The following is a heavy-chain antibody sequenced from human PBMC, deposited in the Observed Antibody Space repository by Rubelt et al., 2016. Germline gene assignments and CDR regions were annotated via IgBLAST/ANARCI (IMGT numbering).Heavy chain of an antibody. V-gene: IGHV4-34*02. J-gene: IGHJ4*02. CDR2: INHSGTT. CDR3: ARLIAGSGSYYKV. CDR1: GGSFSGYY. D-gene: IGHD3-10*01. Sequence: QVQLQQWGAGLLKPSETLSLTCAVFGGSFSGYYWSWIRQPPGKGLEWIGEINHSGTTNYNPSLKSRLTISVDTAKIQFSLKVTSVTAADTAGYYCARLIAGSGSYYKVWGQGTLVTVSS.